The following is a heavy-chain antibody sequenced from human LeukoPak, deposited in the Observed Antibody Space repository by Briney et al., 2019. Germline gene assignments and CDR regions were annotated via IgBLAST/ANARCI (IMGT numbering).Heavy chain of an antibody. V-gene: IGHV4-34*01. D-gene: IGHD6-25*01. Sequence: PSETLSLTCAVYGGSLSGYYWSWIRQPPGKGLEWIGEINHSGSTNYNPSLKSRVTISVDTSKNQFSLKLSSVTAADTAVYYCARALGSSGKDDYWGQGTLVTVSS. CDR1: GGSLSGYY. CDR2: INHSGST. CDR3: ARALGSSGKDDY. J-gene: IGHJ4*02.